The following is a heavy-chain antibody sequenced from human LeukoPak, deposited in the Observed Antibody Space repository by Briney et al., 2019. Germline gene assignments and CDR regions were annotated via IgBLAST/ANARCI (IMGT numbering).Heavy chain of an antibody. D-gene: IGHD6-19*01. CDR2: IYYSGST. CDR1: GGSISSYY. Sequence: SETLSLTCTVSGGSISSYYWSWIRQPPGKGLEWIGYIYYSGSTNYNPSLKSRVTISVDTSKNQFSLKLSSVTAADTAVYYCARSGWLGDAFDIWGQGTMATVSS. V-gene: IGHV4-59*01. J-gene: IGHJ3*02. CDR3: ARSGWLGDAFDI.